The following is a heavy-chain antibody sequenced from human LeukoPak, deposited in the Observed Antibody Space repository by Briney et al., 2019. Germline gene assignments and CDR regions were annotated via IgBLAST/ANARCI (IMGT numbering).Heavy chain of an antibody. CDR3: TRAVAGHPD. CDR1: GVPFSNYY. J-gene: IGHJ4*02. D-gene: IGHD6-19*01. Sequence: SETLSLTCAVSGVPFSNYYWSWVRQSPRQGLEWIGEINHSGYTNYNPSLKSRVPMSIDTSKNQFSLILTSVTAADAGVYYCTRAVAGHPDWGQGTLVTVSS. V-gene: IGHV4-34*01. CDR2: INHSGYT.